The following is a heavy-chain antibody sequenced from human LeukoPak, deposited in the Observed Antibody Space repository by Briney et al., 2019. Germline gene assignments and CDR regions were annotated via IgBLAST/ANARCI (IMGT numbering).Heavy chain of an antibody. Sequence: PGGSLRLSCAASGFSISGYALHWVRQAPGKGLQYVSGISNGGSIDYASSVKGRFTISRDNSKNTLYLQMGSLRPEDMAVYYCARDFSYGSGFDYWGQGILVTVSS. J-gene: IGHJ4*02. CDR2: ISNGGSI. V-gene: IGHV3-64*01. CDR3: ARDFSYGSGFDY. CDR1: GFSISGYA. D-gene: IGHD5-18*01.